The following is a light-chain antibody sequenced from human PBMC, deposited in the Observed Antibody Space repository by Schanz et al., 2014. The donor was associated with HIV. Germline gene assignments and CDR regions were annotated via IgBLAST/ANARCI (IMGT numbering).Light chain of an antibody. V-gene: IGLV1-44*01. CDR2: TNS. CDR3: ATWDDSLKGWV. CDR1: SSNFRSNA. J-gene: IGLJ3*02. Sequence: QSVLTQPPSASGTPGQRVTISCSGSSSNFRSNAVNWYQQLPGTAPKVVIYTNSQRPSGVPDRFSGSESGTSASLAISGLQAEDEADYYCATWDDSLKGWVFGGGTKLTVL.